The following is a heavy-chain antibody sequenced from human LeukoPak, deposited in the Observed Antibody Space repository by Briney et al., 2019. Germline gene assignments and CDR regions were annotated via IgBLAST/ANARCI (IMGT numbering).Heavy chain of an antibody. V-gene: IGHV3-74*01. CDR2: INSDGTST. CDR3: TRAGSGSSYDS. D-gene: IGHD3-10*01. CDR1: GFALRTYW. J-gene: IGHJ4*02. Sequence: GGSLRLSCAASGFALRTYWMHWVRQAPGKGLVWVSLINSDGTSTIYADSVKGRFTISRDTAENTLYLEMNRLRADDTAVYYCTRAGSGSSYDSWGQGTLVPVSS.